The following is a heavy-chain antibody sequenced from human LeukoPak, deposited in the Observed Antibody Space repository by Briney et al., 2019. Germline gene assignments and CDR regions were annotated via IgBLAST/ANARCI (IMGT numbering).Heavy chain of an antibody. Sequence: GGSLRLSCAASGFTFDDYGMSWVRQAPGKGLEWVANIKQDGSEKYYVDSVKGRFTISRDNAKNSLYLQMNSLRAEDTAVYYCAKAGINYYDSSGYYYDYWGQGTLVTVSS. D-gene: IGHD3-22*01. CDR1: GFTFDDYG. V-gene: IGHV3-7*01. J-gene: IGHJ4*02. CDR2: IKQDGSEK. CDR3: AKAGINYYDSSGYYYDY.